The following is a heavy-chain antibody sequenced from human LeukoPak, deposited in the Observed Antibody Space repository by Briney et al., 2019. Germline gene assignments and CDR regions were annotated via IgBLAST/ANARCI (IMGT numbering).Heavy chain of an antibody. CDR3: ARDRRSGWFIDAFDI. J-gene: IGHJ3*02. CDR1: GFTVSSNY. CDR2: IYSGGST. D-gene: IGHD6-19*01. Sequence: GGSLRLSCAASGFTVSSNYMSWVRQAPGKGLEWVSVIYSGGSTYYADSVKGRFTISRHNSKNTLYLQMNSLRAEDTAVYYCARDRRSGWFIDAFDIWGQGTMVTVSS. V-gene: IGHV3-53*04.